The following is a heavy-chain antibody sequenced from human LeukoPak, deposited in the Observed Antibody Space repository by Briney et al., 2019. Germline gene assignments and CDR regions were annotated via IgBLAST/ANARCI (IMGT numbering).Heavy chain of an antibody. CDR1: GFTFSSYW. CDR2: INSDGSST. Sequence: PGGSLRLSCAASGFTFSSYWMHWVRQAPGKGLVWVSRINSDGSSTSYADSVKGRFTISRDNSKNTLYLQMNSLRAEDTAVYYCAKPVTAMAVVPFDYWGQGTLVTVSS. D-gene: IGHD5-18*01. CDR3: AKPVTAMAVVPFDY. V-gene: IGHV3-74*01. J-gene: IGHJ4*02.